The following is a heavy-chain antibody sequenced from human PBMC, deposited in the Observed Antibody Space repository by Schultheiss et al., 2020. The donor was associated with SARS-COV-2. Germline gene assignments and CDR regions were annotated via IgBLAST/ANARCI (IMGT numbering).Heavy chain of an antibody. D-gene: IGHD2-15*01. V-gene: IGHV3-30*01. CDR1: GFTFSSYA. Sequence: GGSLRLSCAASGFTFSSYAMHWVRQAPGKGLEWVAVISYDGSNKYYADSVKGRFTISRDNSKNTLYLQMNSLRVEDTAVYYCARDRGGGLGYCSGGSCYPAHYFDYWGQGTLVTVAS. J-gene: IGHJ4*02. CDR3: ARDRGGGLGYCSGGSCYPAHYFDY. CDR2: ISYDGSNK.